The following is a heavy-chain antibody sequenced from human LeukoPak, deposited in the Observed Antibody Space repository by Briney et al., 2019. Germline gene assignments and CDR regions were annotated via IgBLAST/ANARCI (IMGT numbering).Heavy chain of an antibody. V-gene: IGHV3-NL1*01. CDR2: IYSGGST. D-gene: IGHD6-13*01. Sequence: PGGSLRLSCAASGFTFSSYSIHWVRQAPGKGLEWVSVIYSGGSTYYADSVKGRFTISRDNSKNTVYLQMNSLRAEDTAMYYCAKEAAYSRSRSFDYWGQGTLVTVSS. J-gene: IGHJ4*02. CDR3: AKEAAYSRSRSFDY. CDR1: GFTFSSYS.